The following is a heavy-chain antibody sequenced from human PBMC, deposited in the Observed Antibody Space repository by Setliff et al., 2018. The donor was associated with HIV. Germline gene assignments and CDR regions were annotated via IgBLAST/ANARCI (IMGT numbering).Heavy chain of an antibody. CDR3: ARGSLRGVLALGMDV. J-gene: IGHJ6*02. CDR2: IGAAGYPT. V-gene: IGHV3-74*01. CDR1: GFTLSTSW. Sequence: GGSLRLSCAASGFTLSTSWMHWVRQAPGKGLVWVSTIGAAGYPTHYAESVKGRFTISRDNAKNSLYLQMNSLRAEDTAIYYCARGSLRGVLALGMDVWGQGATVTVSS. D-gene: IGHD3-10*01.